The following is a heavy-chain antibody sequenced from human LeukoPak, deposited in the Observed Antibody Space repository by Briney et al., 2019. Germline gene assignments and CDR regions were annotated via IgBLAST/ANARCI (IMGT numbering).Heavy chain of an antibody. CDR3: ASSPRLTTSWFLFDS. D-gene: IGHD2-2*01. J-gene: IGHJ5*01. CDR2: VYYSGST. V-gene: IGHV4-59*08. CDR1: GDSFSNYY. Sequence: PSETLSLTCSVSGDSFSNYYWTWIRQPPGKGLEWIGYVYYSGSTNYNPSLKTRLHLSVDTSKNRFSLKLSSVTAADTAVYYYASSPRLTTSWFLFDSWGHGTLVTVSS.